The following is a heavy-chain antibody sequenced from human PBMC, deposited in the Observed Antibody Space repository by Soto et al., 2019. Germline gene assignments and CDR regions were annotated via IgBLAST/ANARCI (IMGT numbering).Heavy chain of an antibody. J-gene: IGHJ3*02. CDR3: ARSDQIRAVAGTPYAFDI. D-gene: IGHD6-19*01. Sequence: GAAVKVSCKASGYTFTSYGISWVRQAPGQGLEWMGWISAYNGNTNYAQKLQDRVTITTDTSTSTAYMELSSLSSEDTAMYYCARSDQIRAVAGTPYAFDIWGQGTMVTVSS. CDR1: GYTFTSYG. V-gene: IGHV1-18*01. CDR2: ISAYNGNT.